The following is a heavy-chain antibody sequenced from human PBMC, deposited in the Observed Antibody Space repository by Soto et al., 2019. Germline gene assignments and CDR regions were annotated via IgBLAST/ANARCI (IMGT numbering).Heavy chain of an antibody. Sequence: ASVKVSCKFSGYTLSELSMHCVRQAPGKGLEWMGGFDPEDGETIYTQKFQGRVTMTEDTSTDTAYMELSSLRSEDTAVYYCATAGTWNSTVTTQTNYYYYGMDVWGQGTTVTVSS. CDR1: GYTLSELS. D-gene: IGHD4-17*01. J-gene: IGHJ6*02. V-gene: IGHV1-24*01. CDR2: FDPEDGET. CDR3: ATAGTWNSTVTTQTNYYYYGMDV.